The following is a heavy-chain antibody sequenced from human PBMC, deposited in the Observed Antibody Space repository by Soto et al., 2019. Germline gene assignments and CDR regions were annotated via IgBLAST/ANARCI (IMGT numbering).Heavy chain of an antibody. CDR1: GYTFTGYY. Sequence: ASVQVSCKASGYTFTGYYMHWVRQAPGQGLEWMGWINPNSGGTNYAQKFQGWVTMTRDTSISTAYMELSRLRSDDTAVYYCARDRNWGSNRDAFDIWGQGTMVTVSS. D-gene: IGHD7-27*01. V-gene: IGHV1-2*04. J-gene: IGHJ3*02. CDR2: INPNSGGT. CDR3: ARDRNWGSNRDAFDI.